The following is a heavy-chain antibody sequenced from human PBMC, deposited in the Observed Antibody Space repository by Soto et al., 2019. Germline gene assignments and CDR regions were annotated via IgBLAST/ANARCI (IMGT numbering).Heavy chain of an antibody. V-gene: IGHV4-30-4*01. CDR1: GGSLTSYY. J-gene: IGHJ5*02. Sequence: PSETLSLTCTVSGGSLTSYYWSWIRQPPGKGLEWIGYIYYSGSTYYNPSLKSRVTISVDTSKNQFSLKLSSVTAADTAVYYCARVKRDWNYPNWFDPWGQGNLVTVSS. CDR3: ARVKRDWNYPNWFDP. D-gene: IGHD1-7*01. CDR2: IYYSGST.